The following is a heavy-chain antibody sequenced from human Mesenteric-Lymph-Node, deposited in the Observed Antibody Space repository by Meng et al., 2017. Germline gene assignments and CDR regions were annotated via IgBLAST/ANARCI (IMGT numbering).Heavy chain of an antibody. V-gene: IGHV3-30*01. Sequence: GESLKISCAASGFTFSSYAMHWVRQAPGKGLEWVAVISYDGSNKYYADSVKGRFTISRDNSKNTLDLQMTSLRPEDTAVYYCARENYYDSNGYYAGFDHWGQGTLVTVSS. J-gene: IGHJ4*02. D-gene: IGHD3-22*01. CDR3: ARENYYDSNGYYAGFDH. CDR2: ISYDGSNK. CDR1: GFTFSSYA.